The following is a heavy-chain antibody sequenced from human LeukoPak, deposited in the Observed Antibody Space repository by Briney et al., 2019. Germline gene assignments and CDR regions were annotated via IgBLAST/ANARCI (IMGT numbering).Heavy chain of an antibody. CDR2: INPNSGGT. CDR3: ARDLSPLSSVRLGYDAFNI. Sequence: ASVKVSCKASGYTFTGYYMHWVRQAPGQGLEGMGCINPNSGGTNDAQKFQGRVTMTRDTSISTVYMELSRLRSDDTAVYYCARDLSPLSSVRLGYDAFNIWGQGTMVTVSS. J-gene: IGHJ3*02. D-gene: IGHD5-12*01. V-gene: IGHV1-2*02. CDR1: GYTFTGYY.